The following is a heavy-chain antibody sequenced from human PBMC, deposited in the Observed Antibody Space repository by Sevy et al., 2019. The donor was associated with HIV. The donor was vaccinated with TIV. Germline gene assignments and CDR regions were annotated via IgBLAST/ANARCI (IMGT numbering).Heavy chain of an antibody. J-gene: IGHJ4*02. D-gene: IGHD6-13*01. CDR1: GFTFSNYW. V-gene: IGHV3-7*01. CDR3: ASQAGPTDPFDY. CDR2: IKQDGSEK. Sequence: GGSLRLSCAASGFTFSNYWMSWVRQAPGKGLEWVANIKQDGSEKYYVDSVKGRFTISRDNAKNSLYLQMNSLRAEDTAVYYCASQAGPTDPFDYWGQGTLVTVSS.